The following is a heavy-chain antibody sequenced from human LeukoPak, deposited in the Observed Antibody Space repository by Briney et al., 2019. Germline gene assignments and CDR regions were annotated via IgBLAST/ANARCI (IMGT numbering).Heavy chain of an antibody. CDR3: ARDSIYDSSGYYYPYYFDY. CDR1: GFTFSSYW. V-gene: IGHV3-7*05. Sequence: GGSLRLSCAASGFTFSSYWMSWVRQAPGKGLEWVANIKQDGSGKYYVDSVKGRFTISRDNAKNSLYLQMNSLRAEDTAVYYCARDSIYDSSGYYYPYYFDYWGQGTLVTVSS. J-gene: IGHJ4*02. CDR2: IKQDGSGK. D-gene: IGHD3-22*01.